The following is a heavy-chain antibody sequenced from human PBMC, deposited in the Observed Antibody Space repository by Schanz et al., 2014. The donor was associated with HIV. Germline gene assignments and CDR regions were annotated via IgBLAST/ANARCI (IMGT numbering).Heavy chain of an antibody. D-gene: IGHD2-15*01. CDR1: GYIFTSNV. Sequence: QVQLVQSGAEVKKPGASVRVSCKTSGYIFTSNVISWVRQAPGQGLEWMGWISGYIGNTNYAQNLQGRVTMTTDTLTSTVYMELRSLRSDDTAVYYCARGYCGGGTCYSGDYWGQGTLVTVSS. V-gene: IGHV1-18*01. CDR2: ISGYIGNT. CDR3: ARGYCGGGTCYSGDY. J-gene: IGHJ4*02.